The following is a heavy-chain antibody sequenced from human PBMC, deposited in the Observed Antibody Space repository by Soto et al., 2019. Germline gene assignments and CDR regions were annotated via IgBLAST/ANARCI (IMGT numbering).Heavy chain of an antibody. Sequence: SETLSLTCTVSGASISGFYWSWVRKSAGKGLEWIGRIYATGTTDYNPSLKSRVMMSVDTSKEQFSLKLRSVTAADTAVYYCVRDGTKTLRDWFDPWGQGISVTVPS. CDR1: GASISGFY. V-gene: IGHV4-4*07. CDR2: IYATGTT. CDR3: VRDGTKTLRDWFDP. D-gene: IGHD1-1*01. J-gene: IGHJ5*02.